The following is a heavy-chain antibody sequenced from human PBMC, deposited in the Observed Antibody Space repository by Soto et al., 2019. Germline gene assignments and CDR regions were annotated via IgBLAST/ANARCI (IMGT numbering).Heavy chain of an antibody. CDR3: ATHSRGYSGYSRWAHDY. D-gene: IGHD5-12*01. CDR2: INAGNGNT. Sequence: ASVKVSCKASGYTFTSYAMHWVRQAPGQRLEWMGWINAGNGNTKYSQKFQGRVTITRDTSASTAYMELSSLRSEDTGVYYCATHSRGYSGYSRWAHDYWGQGTLVTVSS. CDR1: GYTFTSYA. V-gene: IGHV1-3*01. J-gene: IGHJ4*02.